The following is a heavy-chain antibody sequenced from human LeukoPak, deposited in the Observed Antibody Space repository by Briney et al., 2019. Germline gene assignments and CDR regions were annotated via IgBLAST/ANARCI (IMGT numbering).Heavy chain of an antibody. D-gene: IGHD3-10*01. V-gene: IGHV1-3*01. J-gene: IGHJ4*02. CDR3: ARDARYYHGSGSYYPDY. CDR1: GYTFTNYA. Sequence: ASVKVSCKASGYTFTNYAMHWVRQAPGQRLEWMGWINAGNGNTKYSQNFQGRVTITRDTSASTAYVELSSLRSEDTAVYYCARDARYYHGSGSYYPDYWGQGTLVTVSS. CDR2: INAGNGNT.